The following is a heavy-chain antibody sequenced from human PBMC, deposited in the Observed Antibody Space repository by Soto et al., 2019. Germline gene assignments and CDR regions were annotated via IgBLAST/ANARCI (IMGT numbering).Heavy chain of an antibody. Sequence: ASVKVSCKASGYTFTSYDINWVRQATGQGLEWMRWMNPNSGNTGYAQRFQGRVTMTRNTSISTAYMELSSLRSEDTAVYYCARGINYYDSGGDAFDIWGQGTMVTVSS. CDR2: MNPNSGNT. CDR3: ARGINYYDSGGDAFDI. CDR1: GYTFTSYD. V-gene: IGHV1-8*01. D-gene: IGHD3-10*01. J-gene: IGHJ3*02.